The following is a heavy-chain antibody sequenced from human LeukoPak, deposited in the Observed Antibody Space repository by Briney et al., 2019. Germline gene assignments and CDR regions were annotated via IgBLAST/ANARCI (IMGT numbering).Heavy chain of an antibody. CDR2: ISYDGSNK. J-gene: IGHJ4*02. D-gene: IGHD5-12*01. CDR3: ARSHSAYSGYDGDLEPYYFDY. V-gene: IGHV3-30-3*01. Sequence: PGGSLRLSCAASGFTFSSYAMHWVRQAPGKGLEWVAVISYDGSNKYYADSVKGRFTISRDNSKNTLYLQMNSLRAEDTAVYYCARSHSAYSGYDGDLEPYYFDYWGQGTLVTVSS. CDR1: GFTFSSYA.